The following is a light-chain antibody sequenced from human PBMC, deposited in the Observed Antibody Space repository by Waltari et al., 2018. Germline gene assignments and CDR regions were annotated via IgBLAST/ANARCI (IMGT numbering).Light chain of an antibody. CDR1: ERVRSSY. J-gene: IGKJ1*01. CDR2: GAS. CDR3: QQYGRSPWT. V-gene: IGKV3-20*01. Sequence: IVLTQSPGTLSLSQGERATLSCRASERVRSSYLAWYQQKPGQAPRLLIYGASSRATGIPDRFSGSGSGTDFTLTISRLEPEDFAVYFCQQYGRSPWTFGQGTKVEIK.